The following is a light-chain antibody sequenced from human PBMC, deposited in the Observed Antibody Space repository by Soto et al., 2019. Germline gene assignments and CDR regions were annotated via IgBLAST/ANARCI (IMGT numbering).Light chain of an antibody. CDR2: LVS. Sequence: DIVMTQSPLSLPVTPGEPASISCRSSQSLLNTNGYTYLDWYLQKPGQSPQLLIYLVSNRASGVPDRFDGSGSGTDFALTISAVAAEDVGIYYCMQALQTPRTFGQGTRVEIK. J-gene: IGKJ1*01. V-gene: IGKV2-28*01. CDR1: QSLLNTNGYTY. CDR3: MQALQTPRT.